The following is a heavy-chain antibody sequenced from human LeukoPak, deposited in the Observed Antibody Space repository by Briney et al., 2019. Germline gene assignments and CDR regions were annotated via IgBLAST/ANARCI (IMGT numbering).Heavy chain of an antibody. CDR3: ARDGGRTSSVAVEI. J-gene: IGHJ3*02. V-gene: IGHV4-39*07. CDR2: IYYSGST. Sequence: SETLSLTCTVSGGSISSSSYYWGWIRQPPGKGLEWIGSIYYSGSTYYNPSLKSRVTISVDTSKNQFSLKLSSVTAADTAVYYCARDGGRTSSVAVEIWGQGTMVIVSS. D-gene: IGHD2-2*01. CDR1: GGSISSSSYY.